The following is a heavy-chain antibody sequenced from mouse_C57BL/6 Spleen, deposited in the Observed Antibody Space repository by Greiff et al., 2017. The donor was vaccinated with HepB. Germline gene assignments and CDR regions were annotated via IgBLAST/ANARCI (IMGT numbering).Heavy chain of an antibody. J-gene: IGHJ4*01. CDR1: GYAFTNYL. CDR3: ASSYDDYAMDY. V-gene: IGHV1-54*01. CDR2: INPGSGGT. Sequence: VQLQQSGAELVRPGTSVKVSCKASGYAFTNYLIEWVKQRPGQGLEWIGVINPGSGGTNYNEKFKGKATLTADKSSSTAYMQLSSLTSEDSAVYFCASSYDDYAMDYWGQGTSVTVSS. D-gene: IGHD2-3*01.